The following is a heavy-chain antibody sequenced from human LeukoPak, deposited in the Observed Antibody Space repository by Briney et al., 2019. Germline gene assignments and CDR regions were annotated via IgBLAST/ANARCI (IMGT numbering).Heavy chain of an antibody. V-gene: IGHV3-20*04. CDR1: GFAFDEHG. D-gene: IGHD2-2*01. Sequence: GGSLRLSCTASGFAFDEHGMSWVRLVPGKGLEWVSGINWSGGSTGYADPLRGRFTISRDNAKNSLYLQMDSLRAEDTALYYCARAPITSPFYFDYWGQGTLVTVSS. J-gene: IGHJ4*02. CDR2: INWSGGST. CDR3: ARAPITSPFYFDY.